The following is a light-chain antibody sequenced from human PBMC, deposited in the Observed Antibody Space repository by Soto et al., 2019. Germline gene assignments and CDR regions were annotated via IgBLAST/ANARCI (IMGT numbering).Light chain of an antibody. J-gene: IGKJ5*01. CDR1: QSISSY. CDR2: AAS. V-gene: IGKV1-39*01. CDR3: QQYDDLPIT. Sequence: DIQMTQSPSSLSASVGDRVTITCRASQSISSYLNRYQQKPGKAPKLLIYAASSLQSGVPSRFSGSGSGTDFTLTISSLQPEDVATYYCQQYDDLPITFGQGTRLEIK.